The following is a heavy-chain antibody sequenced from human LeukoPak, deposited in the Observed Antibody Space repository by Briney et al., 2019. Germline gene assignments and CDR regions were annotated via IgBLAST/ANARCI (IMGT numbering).Heavy chain of an antibody. CDR3: ARRGYSSGWYYFDY. Sequence: PSETLSLTCTVSGGSISSYYWSWIRQPPGKGLEWIGYIYYSGSTNYNPSLKSRVTISVDTSKNQFSLKPSSVTAADTAVYYCARRGYSSGWYYFDYWGQGTLVTVSS. CDR2: IYYSGST. CDR1: GGSISSYY. D-gene: IGHD6-19*01. J-gene: IGHJ4*02. V-gene: IGHV4-59*08.